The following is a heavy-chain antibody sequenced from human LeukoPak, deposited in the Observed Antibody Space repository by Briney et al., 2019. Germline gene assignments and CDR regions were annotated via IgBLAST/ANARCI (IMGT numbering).Heavy chain of an antibody. Sequence: GRSLRLSCAASGFTFDDYAMHWVRHAPGTGLERVSGICWNSGSIGYADSGKGRFTIPRDNAKNSLYLEMNSLRSEDTALYYCAKAYSGSATGGKDYWGQGTLVTVSS. CDR1: GFTFDDYA. CDR2: ICWNSGSI. J-gene: IGHJ4*02. V-gene: IGHV3-9*01. CDR3: AKAYSGSATGGKDY. D-gene: IGHD6-6*01.